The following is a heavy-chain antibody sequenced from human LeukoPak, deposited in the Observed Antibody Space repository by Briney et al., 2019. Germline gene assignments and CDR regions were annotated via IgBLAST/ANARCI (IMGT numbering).Heavy chain of an antibody. CDR3: ATEGFRGVLFHI. CDR2: ISSSSSTI. D-gene: IGHD3-10*01. CDR1: GFTFSSYS. V-gene: IGHV3-48*01. J-gene: IGHJ3*02. Sequence: GGSLRLSCAASGFTFSSYSMNWVRQAPGKGLEWVSYISSSSSTIYYADSVKGRFTISRDNSRNTLYLQMNSLRVEDTAVYYCATEGFRGVLFHIWGQGTVVTVSS.